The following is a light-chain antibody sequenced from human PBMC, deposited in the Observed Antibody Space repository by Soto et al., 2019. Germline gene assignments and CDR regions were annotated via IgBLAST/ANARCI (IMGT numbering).Light chain of an antibody. Sequence: QSVLTQPASVSGSPGQSITISCTGTSGDVGGYNYVSWYQHHPGKAPKLMIYDVSNRPSGVSNRFSGSKSGDTASLTISGLQAEDEADYYCSSYTSSSTEVFGTGTKVTVL. CDR1: SGDVGGYNY. CDR3: SSYTSSSTEV. CDR2: DVS. V-gene: IGLV2-14*03. J-gene: IGLJ1*01.